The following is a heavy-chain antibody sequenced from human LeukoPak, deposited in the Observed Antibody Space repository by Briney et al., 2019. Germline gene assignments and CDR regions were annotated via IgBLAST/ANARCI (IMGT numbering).Heavy chain of an antibody. J-gene: IGHJ4*02. D-gene: IGHD6-19*01. CDR3: ARNIQSSGWYRSEYYFDY. CDR2: IRSTGIDT. V-gene: IGHV3-23*01. Sequence: PGGSLRLSCAASGFTFSGYALSWVRQAPGKGLEWVSAIRSTGIDTYYADSVKGRFTISRDNSKNTLYLQMNSLRAADTAVYYCARNIQSSGWYRSEYYFDYWGQGTLVTVSS. CDR1: GFTFSGYA.